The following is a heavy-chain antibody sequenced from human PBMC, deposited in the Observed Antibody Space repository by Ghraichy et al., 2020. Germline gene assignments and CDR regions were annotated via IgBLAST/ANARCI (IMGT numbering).Heavy chain of an antibody. Sequence: ASVKVSCKASGYTFASYGISWVRQAPGQGLEWMGWISAYNGNTNYAQKLQGRVTMTTDTSTSTAYMELRSLRSDDTAVYYCARDIRNYDILTGYYGDYWGQGTLVTVAS. CDR2: ISAYNGNT. J-gene: IGHJ4*02. CDR1: GYTFASYG. D-gene: IGHD3-9*01. V-gene: IGHV1-18*04. CDR3: ARDIRNYDILTGYYGDY.